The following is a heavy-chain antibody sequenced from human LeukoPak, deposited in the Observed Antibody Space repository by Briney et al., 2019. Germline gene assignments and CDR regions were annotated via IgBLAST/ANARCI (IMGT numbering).Heavy chain of an antibody. D-gene: IGHD3-16*01. CDR3: AREIEGEMYY. Sequence: GGSLRLSCAASGFSFSGYGMRWVRQAPGKGLEWVTFIRYDGDNKYYADSVRGRFTISRDNAKNSLYLQMNSLRAEDTAVYYCAREIEGEMYYWGQGTLVTVSS. J-gene: IGHJ4*02. CDR1: GFSFSGYG. CDR2: IRYDGDNK. V-gene: IGHV3-30*02.